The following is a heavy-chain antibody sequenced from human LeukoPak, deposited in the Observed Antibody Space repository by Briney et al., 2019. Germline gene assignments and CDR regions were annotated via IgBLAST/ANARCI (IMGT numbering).Heavy chain of an antibody. V-gene: IGHV4-59*01. CDR2: LYYSGNT. Sequence: SETLSLTCTVSGGSISSYSWSWIRQPPGKGLEWIGYLYYSGNTNYNPSLKSRVAISVDTSKNQFSLKLSSVTAADTAVYYCARVVTYYDSSGPVNGYFDLWGRGTLVTVSS. CDR1: GGSISSYS. D-gene: IGHD3-22*01. CDR3: ARVVTYYDSSGPVNGYFDL. J-gene: IGHJ2*01.